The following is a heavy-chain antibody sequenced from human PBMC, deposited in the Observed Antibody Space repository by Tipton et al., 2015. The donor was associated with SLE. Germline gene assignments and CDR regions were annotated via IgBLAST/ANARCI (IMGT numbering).Heavy chain of an antibody. CDR1: GYTFTTYG. V-gene: IGHV1-18*01. CDR2: ISAHNGNT. D-gene: IGHD2-15*01. CDR3: ARAQSSGYCSGGSCYSLDY. Sequence: QSGPEVKKPGASVKVSCKASGYTFTTYGISWVRQAPGQGLEWMGWISAHNGNTNYAQRLQDRVTMTTDTSTSTAYMELGTLRSDDTALYYCARAQSSGYCSGGSCYSLDYWGQGTLVTVSS. J-gene: IGHJ4*02.